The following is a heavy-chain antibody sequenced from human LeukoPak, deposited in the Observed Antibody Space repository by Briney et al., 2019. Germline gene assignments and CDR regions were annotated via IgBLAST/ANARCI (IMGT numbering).Heavy chain of an antibody. Sequence: GGSLRLSCAASGFTFSSYGMHWVRQAPGKGLEWVAFIRYDGSNKYYADSVKGRFTISRDNSKNTLYLQMNSLRAEDTAVYYCAKDGLAYCGGDCYSDYYYYYMDVWGKGTTVTVSS. V-gene: IGHV3-30*02. CDR3: AKDGLAYCGGDCYSDYYYYYMDV. D-gene: IGHD2-21*01. CDR1: GFTFSSYG. CDR2: IRYDGSNK. J-gene: IGHJ6*03.